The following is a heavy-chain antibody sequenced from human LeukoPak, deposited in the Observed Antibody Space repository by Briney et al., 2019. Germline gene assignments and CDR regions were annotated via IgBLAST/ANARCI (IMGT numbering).Heavy chain of an antibody. CDR2: ISGSGGST. V-gene: IGHV3-23*01. Sequence: GGSLRLSCAASGFTFSSYAMSWVRQAPGKGLEWVSAISGSGGSTYYADSVKGRFTISRDNSKNTLYLQMNSLRAEDTAVYYCARDGPRGYYDSSGYFYDAFDIWGQGTMVTVSS. CDR3: ARDGPRGYYDSSGYFYDAFDI. CDR1: GFTFSSYA. J-gene: IGHJ3*02. D-gene: IGHD3-22*01.